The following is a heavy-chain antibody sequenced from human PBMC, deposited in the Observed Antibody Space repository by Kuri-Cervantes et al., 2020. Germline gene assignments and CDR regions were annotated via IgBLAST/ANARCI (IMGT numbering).Heavy chain of an antibody. V-gene: IGHV4-34*01. CDR1: GGSFSGYY. J-gene: IGHJ4*02. D-gene: IGHD3-10*01. CDR3: ARGSRVVTY. CDR2: INHSGST. Sequence: GSLRLSCAVYGGSFSGYYWSWIRQPPGKGLEWIGEINHSGSTNYNPSLKSRVTISVDTSKNQFSLKLSSVTAADTAVYYCARGSRVVTYWGQGTLVTVSS.